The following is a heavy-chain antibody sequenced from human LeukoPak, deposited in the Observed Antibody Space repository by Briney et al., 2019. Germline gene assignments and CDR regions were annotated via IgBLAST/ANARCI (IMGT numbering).Heavy chain of an antibody. J-gene: IGHJ4*02. Sequence: PGGSLRLSCAASGFSFSTYTTSWVRQAPGKGLEWVSAISGSGGSTYYADSVKGRFTISRDNSKNTLYLQMNSLRAEDTAVYYCAKGTFADFWSGYYAYYFDHWGQGTLVTVSS. CDR3: AKGTFADFWSGYYAYYFDH. D-gene: IGHD3-3*01. CDR2: ISGSGGST. V-gene: IGHV3-23*01. CDR1: GFSFSTYT.